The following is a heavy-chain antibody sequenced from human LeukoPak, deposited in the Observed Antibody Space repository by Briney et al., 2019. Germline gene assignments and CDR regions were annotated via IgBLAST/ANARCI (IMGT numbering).Heavy chain of an antibody. CDR3: ARGAEEQLVPFDY. Sequence: PSETLSLTCTVSGVSMSSGSYYWSWIRQPAGKGLEWIGRIYTSGSPNYNPSLKSRVTISVDTSKNQFSLKLSSVTAADTAVYYCARGAEEQLVPFDYWGQGTLVTVSS. D-gene: IGHD6-13*01. J-gene: IGHJ4*02. CDR2: IYTSGSP. CDR1: GVSMSSGSYY. V-gene: IGHV4-61*02.